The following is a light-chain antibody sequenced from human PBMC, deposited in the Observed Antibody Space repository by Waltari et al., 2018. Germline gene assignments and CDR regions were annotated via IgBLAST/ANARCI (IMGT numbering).Light chain of an antibody. J-gene: IGKJ3*01. CDR2: KAS. CDR3: QHYNGYPFT. V-gene: IGKV1-5*03. CDR1: QSISSS. Sequence: DIQMTQSPSTLSASVGDRVTITCRASQSISSSLAWYQQKPGKAPKLLIYKASSLETGVPSRFSGSGSGTEFTLTISSLQPDGFATYYCQHYNGYPFTFGPGTKVDIK.